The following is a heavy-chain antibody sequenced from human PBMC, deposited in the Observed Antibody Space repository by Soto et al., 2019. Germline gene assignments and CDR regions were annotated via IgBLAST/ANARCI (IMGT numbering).Heavy chain of an antibody. CDR2: ISGSGGST. CDR3: AKDDYGDYYYSYGMDV. J-gene: IGHJ6*02. V-gene: IGHV3-23*01. D-gene: IGHD4-17*01. CDR1: GFTFSSYA. Sequence: EVQLLESGGGLVQPGGSLRLSCAASGFTFSSYAMSWVRQAPGKGLEWVSAISGSGGSTYYADSVKGRFTIYRDNSKNTLYLQMNSLRAEDTAVYYCAKDDYGDYYYSYGMDVWGQWPTVTVSS.